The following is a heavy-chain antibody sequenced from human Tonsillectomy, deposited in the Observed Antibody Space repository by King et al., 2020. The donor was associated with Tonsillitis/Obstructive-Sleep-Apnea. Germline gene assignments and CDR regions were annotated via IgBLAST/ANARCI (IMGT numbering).Heavy chain of an antibody. J-gene: IGHJ3*02. CDR2: ISYDGNNK. D-gene: IGHD2-15*01. V-gene: IGHV3-30-3*01. CDR3: ARGADIVVVVAADDAFDT. CDR1: GFTFSNYA. Sequence: QLVQSGGGVVQPGRPLRLSCAASGFTFSNYAIHWVRQAPGKGLDWVAVISYDGNNKYYADSVKGRFTISRDNSKNTLYLQMNSLRAEDTAVYYCARGADIVVVVAADDAFDTWGQGTMVTVSS.